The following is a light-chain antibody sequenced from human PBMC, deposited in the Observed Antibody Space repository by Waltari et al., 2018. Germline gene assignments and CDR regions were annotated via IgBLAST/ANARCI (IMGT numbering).Light chain of an antibody. J-gene: IGKJ4*01. CDR2: GAS. CDR3: QHYNNWPLT. V-gene: IGKV3-15*01. CDR1: QSVRSS. Sequence: EIVMRQSPATLSVSPGERATLSCSASQSVRSSLAWYQQKPGQAPRLLIYGASARATGIPTRFSGSESGTEFTLTISGLQSEDFAVYYCQHYNNWPLTFGGGTKVDIK.